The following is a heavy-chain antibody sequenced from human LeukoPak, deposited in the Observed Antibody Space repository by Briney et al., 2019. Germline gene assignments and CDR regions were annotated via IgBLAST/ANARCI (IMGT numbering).Heavy chain of an antibody. J-gene: IGHJ4*02. D-gene: IGHD5-12*01. CDR1: GGTFSSYA. CDR2: IIPILGIA. CDR3: ARDLLGGYDSRDPDYYFDY. Sequence: GASVKVSCKASGGTFSSYAISWVRQAPGQGLEWMGRIIPILGIANYAQKFQGRVTITADKSTSTAYMELSSLRSEDTAVYYCARDLLGGYDSRDPDYYFDYWGQGTLVTVSS. V-gene: IGHV1-69*04.